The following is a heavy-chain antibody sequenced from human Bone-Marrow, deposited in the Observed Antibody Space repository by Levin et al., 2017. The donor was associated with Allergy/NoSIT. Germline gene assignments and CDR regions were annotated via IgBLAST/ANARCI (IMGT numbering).Heavy chain of an antibody. J-gene: IGHJ6*02. CDR2: ISYDGSNK. CDR3: AKSVLARSAYYGMDV. Sequence: GEPLKISCAASGFTFSSYGMHWVRQAPGKGLEWVAVISYDGSNKYYADSVKGRFTISRDNSKNTLYLQMNSLRAEDTAVYYCAKSVLARSAYYGMDVWGQGTTVTVSS. CDR1: GFTFSSYG. V-gene: IGHV3-30*18. D-gene: IGHD5-12*01.